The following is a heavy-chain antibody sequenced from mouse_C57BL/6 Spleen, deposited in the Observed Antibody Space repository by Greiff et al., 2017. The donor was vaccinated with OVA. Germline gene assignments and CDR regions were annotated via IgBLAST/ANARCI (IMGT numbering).Heavy chain of an antibody. CDR1: GYAFTNYL. CDR3: ARSYYDYDWFAY. J-gene: IGHJ3*01. D-gene: IGHD2-4*01. Sequence: VQLQQSGAELVRPGTSVKVSCKASGYAFTNYLIEWVKQRPGQGLEWIGVINPGSGGTNYNEKFKGKATLTADKSSSTAYMQLSRLTSEDSAVYFCARSYYDYDWFAYWGQGTLVTVSA. CDR2: INPGSGGT. V-gene: IGHV1-54*01.